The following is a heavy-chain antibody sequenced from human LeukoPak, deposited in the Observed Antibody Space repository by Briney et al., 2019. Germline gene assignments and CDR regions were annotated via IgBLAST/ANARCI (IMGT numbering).Heavy chain of an antibody. J-gene: IGHJ4*02. CDR3: AKTSSSGYYYWLDY. CDR2: IWYDGSNK. CDR1: GFTFSSYD. Sequence: GGSLRLSCAASGFTFSSYDMDWVRQAPGKGLEWVAVIWYDGSNKYYADSVKGRFTISRDNSKNTLYLQMNSLRAEDTAVYYCAKTSSSGYYYWLDYWGQGTLVTVSS. D-gene: IGHD3-22*01. V-gene: IGHV3-33*06.